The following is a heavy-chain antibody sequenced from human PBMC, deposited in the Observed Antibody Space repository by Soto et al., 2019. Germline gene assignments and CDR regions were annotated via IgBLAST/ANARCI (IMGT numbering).Heavy chain of an antibody. CDR2: ISYDGSNK. D-gene: IGHD3-3*01. Sequence: QVQLVESGGGVVQPGRSLRLSCAASGFTFSRYGMHWVRQAPGKGLEWVAVISYDGSNKYYADSVKGRFTISRDNSKNTLYLQMNSLRAEDTAVYYCAKDLERFLVGWFDPWGQGTLVTVSS. CDR1: GFTFSRYG. CDR3: AKDLERFLVGWFDP. V-gene: IGHV3-30*18. J-gene: IGHJ5*02.